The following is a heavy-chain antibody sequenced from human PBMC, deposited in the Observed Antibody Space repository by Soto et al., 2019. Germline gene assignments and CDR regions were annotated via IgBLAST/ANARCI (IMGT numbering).Heavy chain of an antibody. J-gene: IGHJ4*02. CDR3: GREALVVVAATHFDY. Sequence: GGSRRLAWAASGFTFSSYWVSWVRQAPGKGREWVANIKQDGSEKYYVDSVKGRFTISRDNAKNSLYLQMNSLRAEDTAVYYCGREALVVVAATHFDYWGQGTLVTVSS. CDR1: GFTFSSYW. CDR2: IKQDGSEK. D-gene: IGHD2-15*01. V-gene: IGHV3-7*01.